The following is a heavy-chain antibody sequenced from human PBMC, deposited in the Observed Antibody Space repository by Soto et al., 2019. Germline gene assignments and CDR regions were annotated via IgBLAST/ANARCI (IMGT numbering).Heavy chain of an antibody. D-gene: IGHD5-18*01. CDR1: GYTFTSYA. V-gene: IGHV1-3*04. J-gene: IGHJ4*02. Sequence: ASVKVSRKAAGYTFTSYAMHLVRQAPGQRLEWMGWINTGNGNTKYSQMLQGRVTITRDTSASTAYLELSSLRSEDTAIYYCARWDTGYSYGLGYWGQGTLVTVSS. CDR3: ARWDTGYSYGLGY. CDR2: INTGNGNT.